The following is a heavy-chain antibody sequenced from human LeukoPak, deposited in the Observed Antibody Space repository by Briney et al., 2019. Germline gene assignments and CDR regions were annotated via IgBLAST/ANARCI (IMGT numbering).Heavy chain of an antibody. CDR1: GFTFGSYG. Sequence: GRSLRLSCAASGFTFGSYGMHWVRQAPGKGLEWVAVIWYDGSNKYYADSVKGRFTISRDNSKNTLYLQMNSLRAEDTAVYYCARGRSPRVVVAATLWSDWFDPWGQGTLVTVSS. V-gene: IGHV3-33*01. CDR3: ARGRSPRVVVAATLWSDWFDP. CDR2: IWYDGSNK. J-gene: IGHJ5*02. D-gene: IGHD2-15*01.